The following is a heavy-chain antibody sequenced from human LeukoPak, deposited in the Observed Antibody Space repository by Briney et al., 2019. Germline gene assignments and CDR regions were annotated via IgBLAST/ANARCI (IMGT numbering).Heavy chain of an antibody. CDR2: IKQDGSEK. D-gene: IGHD5-18*01. CDR1: GFTFSSCW. V-gene: IGHV3-7*01. Sequence: GGSLRLSCAASGFTFSSCWMSWVRQAPGKGLEWVANIKQDGSEKYYVDSVKGRFTISRDNAKNSLYLQMNSLRAEDTAVYYCARGLWGIDYWGQGTLVTVSS. CDR3: ARGLWGIDY. J-gene: IGHJ4*02.